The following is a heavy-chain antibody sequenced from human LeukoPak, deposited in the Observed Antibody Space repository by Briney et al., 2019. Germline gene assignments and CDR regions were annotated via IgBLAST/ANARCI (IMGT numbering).Heavy chain of an antibody. CDR3: ARTQSQSGSYRYYFGY. V-gene: IGHV4-61*08. J-gene: IGHJ4*02. CDR2: VYYISNT. Sequence: SETLSLTCTVSGASVGSAGYYWNWIRQPPGGGLEWIGYVYYISNTNYNPSLKSRVPMSVNPSENQFSLKLNSVTAADTAMYYCARTQSQSGSYRYYFGYWGQGTLVTVSS. D-gene: IGHD1-26*01. CDR1: GASVGSAGYY.